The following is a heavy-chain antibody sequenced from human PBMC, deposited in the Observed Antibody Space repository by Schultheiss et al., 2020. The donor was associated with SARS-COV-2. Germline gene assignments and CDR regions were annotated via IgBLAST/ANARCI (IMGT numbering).Heavy chain of an antibody. Sequence: LETLSLTCTVSGGSISSYYWSWIRQPPGKGLEWIGEINHSGSTNYNPSLKSRVTISVDTSKNQFSLKLSSVTAADTAVYYCARGRGGYYDYYGMDVWGQGTTVTVSS. CDR1: GGSISSYY. CDR3: ARGRGGYYDYYGMDV. D-gene: IGHD3-10*01. CDR2: INHSGST. J-gene: IGHJ6*02. V-gene: IGHV4-34*01.